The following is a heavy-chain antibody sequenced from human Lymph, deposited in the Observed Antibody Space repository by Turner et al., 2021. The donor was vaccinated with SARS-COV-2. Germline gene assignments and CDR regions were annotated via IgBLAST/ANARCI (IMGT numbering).Heavy chain of an antibody. CDR2: IYDSGSS. CDR3: ARFPVWGAFDI. D-gene: IGHD3-16*01. J-gene: IGHJ3*02. Sequence: QVQLQESGPGRVKPSQTLSLTCTVSGGSISSGGYYWSWIRQHPGKGLEWIGYIYDSGSSYYNPSLKSRVTISVDTSKNQFSLNLSSVTAADTAVYYCARFPVWGAFDIWGQGTMVTVSS. V-gene: IGHV4-31*03. CDR1: GGSISSGGYY.